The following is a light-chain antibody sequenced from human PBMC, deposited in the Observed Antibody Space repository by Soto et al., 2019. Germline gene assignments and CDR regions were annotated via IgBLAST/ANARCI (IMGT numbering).Light chain of an antibody. CDR3: QQYGSSPIT. Sequence: EIVLTQSPGPLSLSPGERATLSCRASQSVSSSYLAWYQQKPGQAPRLLFYGASSRATGIPDRFSVSGSGTDFTLTISRLEPEDLAVYDCQQYGSSPITFGQGTKLEIK. CDR1: QSVSSSY. V-gene: IGKV3-20*01. J-gene: IGKJ2*01. CDR2: GAS.